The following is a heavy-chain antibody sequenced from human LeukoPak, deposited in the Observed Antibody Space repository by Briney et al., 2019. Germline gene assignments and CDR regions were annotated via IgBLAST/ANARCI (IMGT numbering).Heavy chain of an antibody. CDR1: GGSISSYY. CDR3: ARVGYCSGGSCYSDYFDY. D-gene: IGHD2-15*01. J-gene: IGHJ4*02. Sequence: SETLFLTCTVSGGSISSYYWSWIRQPPGKGLEWIGYIYYSGSTNYNPSLKSRVTISVDTSKNQFSLKLSSVTAADTAVYYCARVGYCSGGSCYSDYFDYWGQGTLVTVSS. V-gene: IGHV4-59*01. CDR2: IYYSGST.